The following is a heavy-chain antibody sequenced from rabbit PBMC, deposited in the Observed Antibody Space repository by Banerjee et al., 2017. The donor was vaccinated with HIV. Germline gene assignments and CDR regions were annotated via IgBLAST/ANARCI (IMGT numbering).Heavy chain of an antibody. D-gene: IGHD6-1*01. V-gene: IGHV1S7*01. CDR2: IDPVFDTT. J-gene: IGHJ6*01. CDR1: GFDFSSYY. CDR3: ARALYAGYAGYGYAPYYYGMDL. Sequence: QLKESGGGLVQPGGSLKLSCKASGFDFSSYYMNWVRQAPGKGLEWIGYIDPVFDTTSYASWVNGRFTISSHNAQSTVDLQVNSLTAADTATYFCARALYAGYAGYGYAPYYYGMDLRGPGTLVTVS.